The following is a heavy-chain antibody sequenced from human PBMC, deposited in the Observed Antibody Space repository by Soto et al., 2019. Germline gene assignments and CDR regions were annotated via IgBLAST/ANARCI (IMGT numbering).Heavy chain of an antibody. CDR3: ASLAEGGYSYGYYYYGMDV. CDR2: INSDGSST. CDR1: GFTFSSYW. D-gene: IGHD5-18*01. V-gene: IGHV3-74*01. J-gene: IGHJ6*02. Sequence: PGGSLRLCCAASGFTFSSYWMHWVRQAPGKGLVWVSRINSDGSSTSYADSVKGRFTISRDNAKNTLYLQMNSLRAEDTAVYYCASLAEGGYSYGYYYYGMDVWGQGTTVTVSS.